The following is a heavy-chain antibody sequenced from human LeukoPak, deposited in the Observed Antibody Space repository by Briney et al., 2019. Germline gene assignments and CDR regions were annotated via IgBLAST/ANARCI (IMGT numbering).Heavy chain of an antibody. CDR1: GGTFSSYA. CDR3: AIHLAAAGSYFDY. D-gene: IGHD6-13*01. V-gene: IGHV1-69*05. J-gene: IGHJ4*02. CDR2: IIPIFGTA. Sequence: SVKVSCKASGGTFSSYAISWVRQAPGQGLEWMGGIIPIFGTANYAQKFQGRVTITTDESTSTAYMELSSLRSEDTAVYYCAIHLAAAGSYFDYWGQGTLVTVSS.